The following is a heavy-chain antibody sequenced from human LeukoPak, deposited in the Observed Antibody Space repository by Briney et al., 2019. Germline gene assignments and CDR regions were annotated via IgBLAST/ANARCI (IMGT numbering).Heavy chain of an antibody. J-gene: IGHJ4*02. V-gene: IGHV1-2*02. CDR2: INPNSGGT. CDR1: GYTFTGYY. Sequence: ASVKVSCKASGYTFTGYYMHWVRQAPGQGLEWMGWINPNSGGTNYAQNIQGRVTITRDTSISTAYMELSRLRSDDTAVYYCASFGGFYYDSSGYNYFDYWGQGTLVTVSS. CDR3: ASFGGFYYDSSGYNYFDY. D-gene: IGHD3-22*01.